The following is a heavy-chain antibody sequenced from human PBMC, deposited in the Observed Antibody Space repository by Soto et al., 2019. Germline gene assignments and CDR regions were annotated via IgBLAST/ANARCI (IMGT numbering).Heavy chain of an antibody. CDR2: IIPIFGTA. Sequence: SVKVSCKTSGGTFSSYAISWVRQAPGQGLEWMGGIIPIFGTANYAQKFQGRVTITADESTSTAYMELSSLRSEDTAVYYCASGRIVLVPAAPPDDWGQGTLVTVSS. V-gene: IGHV1-69*13. D-gene: IGHD2-2*01. CDR1: GGTFSSYA. J-gene: IGHJ4*02. CDR3: ASGRIVLVPAAPPDD.